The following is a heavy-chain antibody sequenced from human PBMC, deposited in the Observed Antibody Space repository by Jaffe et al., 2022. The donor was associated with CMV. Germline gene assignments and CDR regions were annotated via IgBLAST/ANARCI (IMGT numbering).Heavy chain of an antibody. CDR3: VKVTTVRAFDI. D-gene: IGHD4-17*01. CDR2: ISGNGDST. CDR1: RFTFRSYA. V-gene: IGHV3-23*01. Sequence: EVQLLESGGGLVQPGGSLRVSCVGARFTFRSYAMSWVRQAPGKGLEWVSTISGNGDSTYYAGSVKGRFTISRDNSKDTLYLQMNSLRAEDTAVYYCVKVTTVRAFDIWGQGTMVTVS. J-gene: IGHJ3*02.